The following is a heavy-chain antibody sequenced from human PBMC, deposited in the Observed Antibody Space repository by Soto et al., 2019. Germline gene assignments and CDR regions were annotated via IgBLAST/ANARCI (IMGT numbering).Heavy chain of an antibody. CDR1: GFTFSSYW. J-gene: IGHJ6*02. CDR3: ARASNVYDILTGYSDYYYYGMDV. D-gene: IGHD3-9*01. V-gene: IGHV3-7*03. CDR2: IKQDGSEK. Sequence: TGGALRLSCAASGFTFSSYWMSWVRQAPGKGLEWVANIKQDGSEKYYVDSVKGRFTTSRDNAKNSLYLQMNSLRAEDTAVYYCARASNVYDILTGYSDYYYYGMDVWGQGTTVTVSS.